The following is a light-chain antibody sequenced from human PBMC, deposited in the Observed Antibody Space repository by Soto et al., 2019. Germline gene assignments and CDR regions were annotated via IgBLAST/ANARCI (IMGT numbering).Light chain of an antibody. J-gene: IGLJ2*01. V-gene: IGLV2-8*01. CDR1: SSDVGGYNY. CDR2: EVT. Sequence: QSALTQPPSASGSLGQSVTISCTGTSSDVGGYNYVSWHQQHPGKATKVMIYEVTKRPPGVPDRFSGSKSGNTASLTVSGRQAEDEADYYCSSFAGGGNPVLLGGGTKVTVL. CDR3: SSFAGGGNPVL.